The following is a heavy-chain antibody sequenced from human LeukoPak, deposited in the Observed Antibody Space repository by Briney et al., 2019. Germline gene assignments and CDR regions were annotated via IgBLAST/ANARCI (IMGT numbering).Heavy chain of an antibody. CDR3: ARAGYCSSTSCYRDYYYYYGMDV. CDR2: ISRDGSDT. Sequence: GGSLRLSCAASGFSFSSYAMFWVRQAPGKGLEWVTIISRDGSDTFYADSVRGRFTISRDNSKNMLYLQLNSLRAEDTAVYYCARAGYCSSTSCYRDYYYYYGMDVWGQGTTVTVSS. CDR1: GFSFSSYA. D-gene: IGHD2-2*02. J-gene: IGHJ6*02. V-gene: IGHV3-30-3*01.